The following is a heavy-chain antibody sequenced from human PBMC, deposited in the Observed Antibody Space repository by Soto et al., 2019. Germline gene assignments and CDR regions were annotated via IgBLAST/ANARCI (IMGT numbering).Heavy chain of an antibody. J-gene: IGHJ6*02. Sequence: LSLTCTVSGGSISSSSYYWGWIRQPPGKGLEWIGSIYYSGSTYYNPSLKSRVTISVDTSKNQFSLKLSSVTAADTAVYYCARRGYGSGSYYVDVWGQGTTVTSP. D-gene: IGHD3-10*01. CDR2: IYYSGST. V-gene: IGHV4-39*01. CDR3: ARRGYGSGSYYVDV. CDR1: GGSISSSSYY.